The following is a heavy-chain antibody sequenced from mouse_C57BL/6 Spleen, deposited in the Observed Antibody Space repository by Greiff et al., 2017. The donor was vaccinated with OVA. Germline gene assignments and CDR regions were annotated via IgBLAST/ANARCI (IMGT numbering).Heavy chain of an antibody. CDR3: AREGIYYDYDDY. CDR1: GSSITSGYY. V-gene: IGHV3-6*01. D-gene: IGHD2-4*01. CDR2: ISYDGSN. Sequence: ESGPGLVKPSQSLSLTCSVTGSSITSGYYWTWIRQFPGTKLEWMGYISYDGSNNYNPSLKNRISITRDTSKNQFFLKLNSVTTEDTATYYCAREGIYYDYDDYWGQGTTLTVSS. J-gene: IGHJ2*01.